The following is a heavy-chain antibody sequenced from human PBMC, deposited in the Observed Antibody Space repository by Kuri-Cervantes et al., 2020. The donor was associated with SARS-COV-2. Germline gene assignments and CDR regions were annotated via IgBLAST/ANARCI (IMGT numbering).Heavy chain of an antibody. CDR2: FSHSGRN. J-gene: IGHJ6*03. D-gene: IGHD3-22*01. Sequence: ESLKIFCAVSRGSLSGYHWSWIRQPPGKGLEWIGGFSHSGRNDYSPSYNPSLESRVTISGDMSKNQVSLRLNSVTAADSAVYYCARGVSGFYYFYYMDVWGIGTTVTVSS. CDR1: RGSLSGYH. V-gene: IGHV4-34*01. CDR3: ARGVSGFYYFYYMDV.